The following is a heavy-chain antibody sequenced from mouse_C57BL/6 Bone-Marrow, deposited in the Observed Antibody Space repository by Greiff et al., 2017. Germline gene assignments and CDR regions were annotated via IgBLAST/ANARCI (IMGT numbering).Heavy chain of an antibody. D-gene: IGHD3-2*02. Sequence: QVQLQQSGAELARPGASVKLSCKASGYNFTSYGISWVKQRTGQGLEWIGEIYPRSGNTYYNEKFKGKATLTADKSSSTAYMELRSLTSEDSAVYFCARRAQAPPRAMDYWGQGPSVTVSS. V-gene: IGHV1-81*01. CDR3: ARRAQAPPRAMDY. CDR2: IYPRSGNT. J-gene: IGHJ4*01. CDR1: GYNFTSYG.